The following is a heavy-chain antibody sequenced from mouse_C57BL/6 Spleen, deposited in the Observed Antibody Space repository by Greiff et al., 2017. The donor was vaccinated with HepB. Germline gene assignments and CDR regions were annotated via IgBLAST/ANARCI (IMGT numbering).Heavy chain of an antibody. D-gene: IGHD1-1*01. J-gene: IGHJ4*01. CDR2: FYPGSGSI. CDR3: ARHEDRPYYYGSSYYAMDY. Sequence: QVQLQQSGAELVKPGASVKLSCKASGYTFTEYTIHWVKQRSGQGLEWIGWFYPGSGSIKYNEKFKDKATLTADKSSSTVYMALSRLTSEDSAVYFGARHEDRPYYYGSSYYAMDYGGQGTSVTVAS. V-gene: IGHV1-62-2*01. CDR1: GYTFTEYT.